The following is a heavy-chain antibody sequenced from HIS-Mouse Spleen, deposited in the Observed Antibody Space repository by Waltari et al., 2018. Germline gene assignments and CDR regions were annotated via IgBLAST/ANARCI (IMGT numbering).Heavy chain of an antibody. D-gene: IGHD2-21*02. J-gene: IGHJ4*02. CDR3: ARAPKPLAYCGGDCYSGKFDY. CDR1: GCSISSSSYY. CDR2: IYYSGST. V-gene: IGHV4-39*07. Sequence: QLQLQESRPRLVKPSGTLSLTCTVAGCSISSSSYYWCWVRQPPGTGLGWIGSIYYSGSTYYNPSLKSRVTISVDTSKNQFSLKLSSVTAADTAVYYCARAPKPLAYCGGDCYSGKFDYWGQGTLVTVSS.